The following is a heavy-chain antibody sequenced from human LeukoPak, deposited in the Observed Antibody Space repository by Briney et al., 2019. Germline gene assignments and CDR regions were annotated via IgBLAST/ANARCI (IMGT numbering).Heavy chain of an antibody. J-gene: IGHJ4*02. V-gene: IGHV3-66*01. CDR1: GFTVSSNY. D-gene: IGHD2-2*01. Sequence: PGGSLRLSCAASGFTVSSNYMSWVRQAPGKGLEWVSVIYSGGSTYYADSVKGRFTISRDNSKNTLYLQMNSQRAEDTAVYYCARDRQGGYPDYWGQGTLVTVSS. CDR3: ARDRQGGYPDY. CDR2: IYSGGST.